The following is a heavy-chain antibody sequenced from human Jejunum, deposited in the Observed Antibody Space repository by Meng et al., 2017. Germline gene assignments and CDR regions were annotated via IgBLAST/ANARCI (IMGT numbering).Heavy chain of an antibody. CDR1: GFTFSDYA. CDR3: ATGGIERNIILEY. Sequence: VELGESGGGLVQPGGSLRRSCAASGFTFSDYAMSWVRQAPGKGLEWVSSISGTEDKTFYADSVKGRLTISRDSSKNTLYLQMNSLRADDTAVYYCATGGIERNIILEYWGQGTLVTVSS. CDR2: ISGTEDKT. V-gene: IGHV3-23*04. D-gene: IGHD2/OR15-2a*01. J-gene: IGHJ4*02.